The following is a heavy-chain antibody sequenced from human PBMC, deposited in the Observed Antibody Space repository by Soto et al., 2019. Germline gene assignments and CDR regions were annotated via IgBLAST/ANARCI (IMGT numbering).Heavy chain of an antibody. CDR3: ARDYYGSSAEGYYFDY. J-gene: IGHJ4*02. V-gene: IGHV4-59*02. Sequence: SDTLSLTCSVSGASVSSNYWNWIGQPPGKGLEWIGYISYSGSTNYNPSLKSRVTISVDTSKNQLSLQLSSVTAADTAIYYCARDYYGSSAEGYYFDYWGQGTLVTVS. CDR1: GASVSSNY. D-gene: IGHD3-22*01. CDR2: ISYSGST.